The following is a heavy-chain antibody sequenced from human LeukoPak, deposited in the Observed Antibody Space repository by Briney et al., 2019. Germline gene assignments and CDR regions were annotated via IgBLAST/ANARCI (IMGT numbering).Heavy chain of an antibody. Sequence: SETLSLTCAVYGGSFSGYYWSWIRQPPGKGLEWIGEINHSESTNYNPSLKSRVTISVDTSKNQFSLKLSSVTAADTAVYYCAREKFDLFGYWFDPWGQGTLVTVSS. CDR2: INHSEST. J-gene: IGHJ5*02. CDR1: GGSFSGYY. CDR3: AREKFDLFGYWFDP. V-gene: IGHV4-34*01. D-gene: IGHD3-16*01.